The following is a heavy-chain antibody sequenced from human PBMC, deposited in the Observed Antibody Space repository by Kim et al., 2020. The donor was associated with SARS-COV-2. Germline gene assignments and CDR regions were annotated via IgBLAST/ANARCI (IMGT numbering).Heavy chain of an antibody. Sequence: ASVKVSCKASVSTFTSYDINWVRQATGQGLEWMGWMNPNSGNTGYAQKFQGRVTMTRNTSISTAYMELSSLRSEYTAVYYCARLYSLNYYGSGSYSDYWGQGTLVTVSS. D-gene: IGHD3-10*01. V-gene: IGHV1-8*01. CDR2: MNPNSGNT. CDR1: VSTFTSYD. J-gene: IGHJ4*02. CDR3: ARLYSLNYYGSGSYSDY.